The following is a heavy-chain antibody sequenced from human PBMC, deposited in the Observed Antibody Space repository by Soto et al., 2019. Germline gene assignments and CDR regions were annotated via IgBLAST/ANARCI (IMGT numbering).Heavy chain of an antibody. CDR2: SDQSGGHQTGST. CDR1: GGSFSGFY. J-gene: IGHJ2*01. Sequence: QVQLHQWGTELLKPSETLSLTFAVDGGSFSGFYWNWIRQTPGKGLELIGESDQSGGHQTGSTNYNPSLEIRVIISGDTSKNQMSLQLHSVPAADTALYYCARGLKVGNTIYWYFDLWGRGTLVTVSS. CDR3: ARGLKVGNTIYWYFDL. V-gene: IGHV4-34*01. D-gene: IGHD1-7*01.